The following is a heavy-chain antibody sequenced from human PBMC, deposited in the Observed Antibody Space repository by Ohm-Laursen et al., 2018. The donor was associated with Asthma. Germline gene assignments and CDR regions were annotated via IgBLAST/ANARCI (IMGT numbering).Heavy chain of an antibody. CDR3: ARDLGRYNGD. CDR2: ISTASTFI. V-gene: IGHV3-21*01. D-gene: IGHD3-16*02. J-gene: IGHJ4*02. CDR1: GYTFSRYS. Sequence: SLRLSCTAPGYTFSRYSIHWVRQAPGKGLEWVASISTASTFIYYADSVRGRFTISRDNAKNTLYLQMNSLRAEDTAVYYCARDLGRYNGDWGQGTLVTVSS.